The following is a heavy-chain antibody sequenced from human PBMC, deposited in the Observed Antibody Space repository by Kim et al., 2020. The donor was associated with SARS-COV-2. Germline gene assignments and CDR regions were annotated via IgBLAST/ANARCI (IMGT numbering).Heavy chain of an antibody. D-gene: IGHD3-3*02. Sequence: GGSLRLSCIASGFTFNDHAMHWVRQAPGKGLEWVSGIMWNSGGTGYADSVKGRFTTSIDTAKNSLYLQMNSLRPEDTALYYCTKDVLAGGSDVWGKGTAVIVST. CDR1: GFTFNDHA. CDR3: TKDVLAGGSDV. V-gene: IGHV3-9*01. J-gene: IGHJ6*04. CDR2: IMWNSGGT.